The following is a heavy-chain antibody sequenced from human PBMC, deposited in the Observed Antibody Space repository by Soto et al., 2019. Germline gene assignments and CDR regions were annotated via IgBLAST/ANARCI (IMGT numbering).Heavy chain of an antibody. D-gene: IGHD4-4*01. J-gene: IGHJ4*02. V-gene: IGHV3-23*01. Sequence: EVQLLESGGGLVQPGGSLRLSCAASGFIFNAYAMTWVRQAPGKWLAWVSAIGGSGGNTYYAASVKGRFTISRDNSKDTVDLEMNRLRVDDTAVYFCARVASDYINSADHWGQGILVTVSS. CDR2: IGGSGGNT. CDR1: GFIFNAYA. CDR3: ARVASDYINSADH.